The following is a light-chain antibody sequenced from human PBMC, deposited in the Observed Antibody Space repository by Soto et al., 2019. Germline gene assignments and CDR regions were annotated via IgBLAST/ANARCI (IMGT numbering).Light chain of an antibody. CDR1: QSITNW. CDR2: MAS. J-gene: IGKJ4*01. CDR3: QQYNSLSSVS. V-gene: IGKV1-5*03. Sequence: DIQLTQSPSTLSASVGDRVTITCRASQSITNWLAWYQQKPGKAPKVLIHMASSLKSGVPSRFSGSGSGTEFTIPITSLQPTDSATYYCQQYNSLSSVSFGRGTKVEI.